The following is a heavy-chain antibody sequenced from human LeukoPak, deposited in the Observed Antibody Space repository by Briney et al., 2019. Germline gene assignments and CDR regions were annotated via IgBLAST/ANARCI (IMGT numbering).Heavy chain of an antibody. CDR1: GASVSTGFYY. CDR2: ISYSGST. V-gene: IGHV4-61*01. Sequence: SETLSLTCTVSGASVSTGFYYWSWIRQSPGRGLEWIGYISYSGSTKYNPSLKSRVTISVDTSKNEFSLELSSVTAADTAVYYCAASYSSAFPEIDYWGQGNLVTVCS. D-gene: IGHD6-19*01. CDR3: AASYSSAFPEIDY. J-gene: IGHJ4*02.